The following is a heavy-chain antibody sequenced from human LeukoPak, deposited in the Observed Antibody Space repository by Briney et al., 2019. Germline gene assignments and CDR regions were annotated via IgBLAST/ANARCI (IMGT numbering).Heavy chain of an antibody. CDR2: IYYSGST. J-gene: IGHJ5*02. V-gene: IGHV4-39*01. CDR1: GGSISSSSYY. Sequence: SETLSLTCTVSGGSISSSSYYWGWIRQPPGKGLEWIGSIYYSGSTYYNPSPKSRVTISVDTSKNQFSLKLSSVTAADTAVYYCARPEYSSSWYWFDPWGQGTLVTVSS. CDR3: ARPEYSSSWYWFDP. D-gene: IGHD6-13*01.